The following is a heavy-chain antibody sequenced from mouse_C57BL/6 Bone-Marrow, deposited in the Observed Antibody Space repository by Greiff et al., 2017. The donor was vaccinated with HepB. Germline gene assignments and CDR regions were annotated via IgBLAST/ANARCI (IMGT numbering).Heavy chain of an antibody. V-gene: IGHV5-6*02. Sequence: DVMLVESGGDLVKPGGSLKLSCAASGFTFSSYGMSWVRQTPDKRLEWVATISSGGSYTYYPDSVKGRFTISRDNAKNTLYLQMSSLKSEDTAMYYCARHERSMPDGYYPDYWGQGTTLTVSS. D-gene: IGHD2-3*01. CDR2: ISSGGSYT. CDR1: GFTFSSYG. CDR3: ARHERSMPDGYYPDY. J-gene: IGHJ2*01.